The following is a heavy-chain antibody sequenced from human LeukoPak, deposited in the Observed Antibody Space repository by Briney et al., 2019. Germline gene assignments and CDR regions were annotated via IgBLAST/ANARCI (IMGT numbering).Heavy chain of an antibody. CDR3: ARTYSSGYFDWFDP. Sequence: GGSLRLSCAASGFTFSSYEMNWVRQAPGKGLEWVSYISSSGSTIYYADSVKGRFTISRDNAKNSLYLQMNSLRAEDTAVYYCARTYSSGYFDWFDPWGQGTLVTVSS. V-gene: IGHV3-48*03. J-gene: IGHJ5*02. D-gene: IGHD3-22*01. CDR2: ISSSGSTI. CDR1: GFTFSSYE.